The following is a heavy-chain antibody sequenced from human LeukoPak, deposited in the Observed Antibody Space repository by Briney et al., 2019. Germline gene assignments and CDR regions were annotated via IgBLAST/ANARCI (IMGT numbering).Heavy chain of an antibody. J-gene: IGHJ4*02. CDR3: ARPYDFWSGYHLFFDY. V-gene: IGHV1-69*05. CDR1: GGTFSSYA. Sequence: GASVKVSCKASGGTFSSYAISWVRQAPGQGLEWMGGIIPIFGTANYAQKFQGRVTITTDESTSTAYMELSSLRSEDTAVYYCARPYDFWSGYHLFFDYWGQGTLVTVSS. D-gene: IGHD3-3*01. CDR2: IIPIFGTA.